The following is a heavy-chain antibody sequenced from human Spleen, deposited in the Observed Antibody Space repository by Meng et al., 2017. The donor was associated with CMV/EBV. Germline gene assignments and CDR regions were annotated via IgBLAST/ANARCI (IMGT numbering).Heavy chain of an antibody. J-gene: IGHJ6*02. D-gene: IGHD1-14*01. CDR1: GGSFSGYY. V-gene: IGHV4-34*01. Sequence: SETLSLTCAVYGGSFSGYYWTWIRQPPGKGLEWIGEINHSGSTNYNPSLKSRVTISVDTSKNQFFLKLSSVTAADTAVYYCARRYEDYGMDVWGQGTTVTVSS. CDR2: INHSGST. CDR3: ARRYEDYGMDV.